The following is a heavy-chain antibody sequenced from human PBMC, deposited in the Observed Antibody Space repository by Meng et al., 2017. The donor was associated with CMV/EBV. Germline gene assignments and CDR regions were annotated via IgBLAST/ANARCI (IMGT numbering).Heavy chain of an antibody. D-gene: IGHD3-16*01. J-gene: IGHJ6*02. CDR3: ARALRPIDGAPYGMDV. CDR2: ISSSSSYI. V-gene: IGHV3-21*01. Sequence: GESLKISCAASGFTFSSYAMRWVRQAPGKGLEWVSSISSSSSYIYYADSVKGRFTISRDNAKNSLYLQMNSLRAEDTAVYYCARALRPIDGAPYGMDVWGQGTTVTVSS. CDR1: GFTFSSYA.